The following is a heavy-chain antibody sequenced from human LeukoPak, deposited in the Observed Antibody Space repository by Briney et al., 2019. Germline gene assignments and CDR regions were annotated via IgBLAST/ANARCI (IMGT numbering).Heavy chain of an antibody. CDR3: AKAPIGGSYYFDY. CDR2: ISYDGSNK. Sequence: AVISYDGSNKYYADSVKGRFTISRDNSKNTLYLQMNSLRAEDTAVYYCAKAPIGGSYYFDYWGQGTLVTVSS. J-gene: IGHJ4*02. D-gene: IGHD1-26*01. V-gene: IGHV3-30*18.